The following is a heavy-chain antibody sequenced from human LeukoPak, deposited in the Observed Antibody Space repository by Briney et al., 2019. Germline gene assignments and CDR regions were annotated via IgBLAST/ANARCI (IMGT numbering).Heavy chain of an antibody. J-gene: IGHJ4*02. V-gene: IGHV1-46*01. Sequence: ASVKVSCKASGYTFTSYYMHWVRQAPGQGLAWMGIINPNGDSTTYAQKFQGRVTMTRDTSKNQFSLKLSSVTAADTAVYYCARVRGNLLDYWGQGTLVTVSS. CDR1: GYTFTSYY. CDR2: INPNGDST. CDR3: ARVRGNLLDY. D-gene: IGHD1-1*01.